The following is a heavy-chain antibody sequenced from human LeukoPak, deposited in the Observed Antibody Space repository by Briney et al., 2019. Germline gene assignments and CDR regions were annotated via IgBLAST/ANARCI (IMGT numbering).Heavy chain of an antibody. CDR2: IYHSGST. D-gene: IGHD3-10*01. CDR3: ARRVGRYFGERAYYYNYMDV. Sequence: SETLSLTCAVSVGSISSSNWWSGVRQPPGKGLGWIGEIYHSGSTNYNPSLKSRVTISVDTSKKQFSLKLSSVTAADTAVYYCARRVGRYFGERAYYYNYMDVWGKGTTVTISS. CDR1: VGSISSSNW. J-gene: IGHJ6*03. V-gene: IGHV4-4*02.